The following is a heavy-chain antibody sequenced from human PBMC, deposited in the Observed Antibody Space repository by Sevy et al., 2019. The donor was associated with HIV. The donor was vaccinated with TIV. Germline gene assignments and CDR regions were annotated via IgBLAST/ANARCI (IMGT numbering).Heavy chain of an antibody. CDR2: ISGTGSTI. J-gene: IGHJ5*02. CDR3: ARSEYGDYVGWFDP. V-gene: IGHV3-48*02. CDR1: GFTFSSSI. Sequence: GGSLRLSCAASGFTFSSSIINWVRQAPGKGLEWVSSISGTGSTIYYADSVKGRFTISRDNAKNSLYLQMHSLRDEDTAVYYCARSEYGDYVGWFDPWGQGTLVTVSS. D-gene: IGHD4-17*01.